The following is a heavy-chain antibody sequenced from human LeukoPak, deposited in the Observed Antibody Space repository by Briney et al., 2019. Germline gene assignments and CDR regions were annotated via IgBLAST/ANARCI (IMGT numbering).Heavy chain of an antibody. CDR1: GGSISSYY. Sequence: SETLSLTCTVSGGSISSYYWSWIRQPPGKGLEWIGYIYHSGSTYYNPSLKSRVTVSVDRSKNQFSLKLSSVTAADTAVYYCAREAAAPYDSSSWGQGTLVTVSS. CDR2: IYHSGST. J-gene: IGHJ4*02. D-gene: IGHD3-22*01. V-gene: IGHV4-59*12. CDR3: AREAAAPYDSSS.